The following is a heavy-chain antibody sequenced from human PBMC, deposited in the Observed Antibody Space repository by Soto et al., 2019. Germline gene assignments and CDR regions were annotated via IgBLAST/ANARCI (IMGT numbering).Heavy chain of an antibody. CDR1: GASITTYY. Sequence: SETLSLTCDVSGASITTYYWSWIRQAPGKGLEWIGNVYHTGSTDYNSSLKSRVTISVDTSKNQFSLNMNSVTAADAAVYYCARRLFGSGWTLDSWGQGALVTVSS. D-gene: IGHD6-19*01. J-gene: IGHJ4*02. V-gene: IGHV4-59*01. CDR2: VYHTGST. CDR3: ARRLFGSGWTLDS.